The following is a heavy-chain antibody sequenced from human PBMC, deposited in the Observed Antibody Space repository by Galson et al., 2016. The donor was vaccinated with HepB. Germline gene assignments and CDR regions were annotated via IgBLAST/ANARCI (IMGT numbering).Heavy chain of an antibody. CDR3: ARGADCSGSGTVFDH. Sequence: TLSLTCAISGGSVSSGTYSWTWIRQPPGKGLEWIGYIYHNGNIWHNPSLTSRVTLSLDRSKSQFSLRLASVTAADTAVYYCARGADCSGSGTVFDHWGQGALVTVSS. V-gene: IGHV4-30-2*01. J-gene: IGHJ4*02. CDR2: IYHNGNI. CDR1: GGSVSSGTYS. D-gene: IGHD3-10*01.